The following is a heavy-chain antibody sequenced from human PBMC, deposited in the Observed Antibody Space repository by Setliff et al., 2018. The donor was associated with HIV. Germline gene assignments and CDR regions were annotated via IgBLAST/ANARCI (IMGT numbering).Heavy chain of an antibody. CDR2: IYNGGNT. CDR1: GGSISSTSYY. J-gene: IGHJ4*02. V-gene: IGHV4-39*07. D-gene: IGHD6-19*01. Sequence: SETLSLTCTVSGGSISSTSYYWGWIRQPPGKGLEWIGSIYNGGNTYFSPSLKSRVTISLDTSKNQISLKVTSVTAADTAVYYCARVIAVAGTHSVDYWGQGTLV. CDR3: ARVIAVAGTHSVDY.